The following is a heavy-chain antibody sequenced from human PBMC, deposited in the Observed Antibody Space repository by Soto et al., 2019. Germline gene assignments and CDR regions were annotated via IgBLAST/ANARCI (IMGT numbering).Heavy chain of an antibody. J-gene: IGHJ4*02. CDR2: VKTKAQGERK. CDR3: TTGSVEGY. D-gene: IGHD2-15*01. Sequence: EVQLVESGGGLVRPGGSLRLSCAASGFIFTDAWMNWVRQAPGKGLELVGCVKTKAQGERKDYGEAVPGRFTISRDDSKNSLHLQMTTLSTEDTAVYYCTTGSVEGYWGQGVLVTVSS. V-gene: IGHV3-15*07. CDR1: GFIFTDAW.